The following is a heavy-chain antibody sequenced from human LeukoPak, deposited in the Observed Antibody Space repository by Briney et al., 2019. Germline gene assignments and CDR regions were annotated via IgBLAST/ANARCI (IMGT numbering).Heavy chain of an antibody. V-gene: IGHV1-69*06. Sequence: ASVKVSCRASGGTFSSYAISWVRQAPGQGLEWMGGIIPIFGTANYAQKFQGRVTITADKSTSTAYMELSSLRSEDTAVYYCARDITFGGVIVIPGDCWGQGTLVTVSS. CDR1: GGTFSSYA. J-gene: IGHJ4*02. D-gene: IGHD3-16*02. CDR2: IIPIFGTA. CDR3: ARDITFGGVIVIPGDC.